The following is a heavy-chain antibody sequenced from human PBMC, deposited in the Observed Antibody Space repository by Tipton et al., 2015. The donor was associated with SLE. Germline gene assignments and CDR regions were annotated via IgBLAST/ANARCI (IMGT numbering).Heavy chain of an antibody. J-gene: IGHJ6*02. D-gene: IGHD3-10*01. CDR3: ARDRWFGESNYYYGMDV. CDR2: IYYSGST. V-gene: IGHV4-59*01. Sequence: TLSLTCTVSGGSISSYYWSWIRQPPGKGLEWIGYIYYSGSTNYNPSLKSRVTISVDTSKNQFSLKLSSVTAADTAVYYCARDRWFGESNYYYGMDVWGQGTTVTVSS. CDR1: GGSISSYY.